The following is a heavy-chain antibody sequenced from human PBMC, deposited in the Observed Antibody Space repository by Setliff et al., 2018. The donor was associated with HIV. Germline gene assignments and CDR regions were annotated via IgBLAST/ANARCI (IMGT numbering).Heavy chain of an antibody. CDR3: ARGATLLPGYSDRLEYFYIDV. D-gene: IGHD5-12*01. CDR1: GGSFSEYS. V-gene: IGHV4-34*01. Sequence: PSETLSLTCAVYGGSFSEYSWSWIRQSPGKGLEWIGEINHSGSTHYNPPLKSRATISVDTSKNQFSLRLNSVTAADTAVYYCARGATLLPGYSDRLEYFYIDVWGKGTTVTVSS. J-gene: IGHJ6*03. CDR2: INHSGST.